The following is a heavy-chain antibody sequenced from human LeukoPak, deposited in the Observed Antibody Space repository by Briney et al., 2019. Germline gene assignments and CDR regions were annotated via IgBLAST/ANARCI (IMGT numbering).Heavy chain of an antibody. J-gene: IGHJ4*02. CDR2: IYYSGST. CDR3: ARGGVAGLKQYYFDY. D-gene: IGHD6-19*01. Sequence: KPSETLSLTCTVSGGSISSYYWSWIRQPPGKGLEWIGYIYYSGSTNYNPSLKSRVTIPVDTSKNQFSLKLSSVTAADTAVYYCARGGVAGLKQYYFDYWGQGTLVTVSS. V-gene: IGHV4-59*01. CDR1: GGSISSYY.